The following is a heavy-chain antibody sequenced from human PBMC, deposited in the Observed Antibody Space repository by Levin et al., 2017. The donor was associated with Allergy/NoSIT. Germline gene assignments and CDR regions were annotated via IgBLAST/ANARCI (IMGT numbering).Heavy chain of an antibody. CDR2: INPNSGGT. Sequence: EASVKVSCKASGYTFTGYYMHWVRQAPGQGLEWMGWINPNSGGTNYAQKFQGRVTMTRDTSISTAYMELSRLRSDDTAVYYCARALSTMIVVVHGYWGQGTLVTVSS. V-gene: IGHV1-2*02. D-gene: IGHD3-22*01. CDR1: GYTFTGYY. J-gene: IGHJ4*02. CDR3: ARALSTMIVVVHGY.